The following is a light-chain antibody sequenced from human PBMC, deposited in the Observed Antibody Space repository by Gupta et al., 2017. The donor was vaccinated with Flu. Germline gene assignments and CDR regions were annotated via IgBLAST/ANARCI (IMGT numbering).Light chain of an antibody. Sequence: QSALTQPASVSGSPGQSVTIPFPRTSSDLGGSNSLLWFHQPPGKEPKVIIYEVSNRPCGVSSRFSGSKSDNTASLTVSGLEAEDESDYYCSSYTCRSALFGTGTKVTVL. CDR1: SSDLGGSNS. V-gene: IGLV2-14*01. J-gene: IGLJ1*01. CDR3: SSYTCRSAL. CDR2: EVS.